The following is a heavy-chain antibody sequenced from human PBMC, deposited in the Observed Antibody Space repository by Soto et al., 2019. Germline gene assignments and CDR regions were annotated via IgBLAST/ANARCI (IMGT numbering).Heavy chain of an antibody. J-gene: IGHJ4*02. CDR2: IYYSGST. CDR3: AGLVGRPPNSFDY. Sequence: QVQLQESGPGLVKPSQTLSLTCTVSGGSISSGGYYWSWIRQHPGKGLEWIGYIYYSGSTYYNPSLKVGLTISADTAKTQCALNLGPVTAADTPVYYCAGLVGRPPNSFDYWGQGTLVTVSS. CDR1: GGSISSGGYY. V-gene: IGHV4-31*03. D-gene: IGHD3-22*01.